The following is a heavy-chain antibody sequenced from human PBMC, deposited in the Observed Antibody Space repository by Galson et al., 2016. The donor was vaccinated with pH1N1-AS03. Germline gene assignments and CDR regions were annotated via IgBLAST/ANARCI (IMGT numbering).Heavy chain of an antibody. CDR2: LTPNSCVT. J-gene: IGHJ4*02. CDR3: ATTQQLAY. V-gene: IGHV1-2*06. Sequence: SVKVSCKASGYTFTDYYIHWVRQVPGQGLEWMGRLTPNSCVTNYAQKFQGRVTMTRDMSHTTAYMELSSLKSDDTAVYYCATTQQLAYWGQGTLVTVSS. D-gene: IGHD1-1*01. CDR1: GYTFTDYY.